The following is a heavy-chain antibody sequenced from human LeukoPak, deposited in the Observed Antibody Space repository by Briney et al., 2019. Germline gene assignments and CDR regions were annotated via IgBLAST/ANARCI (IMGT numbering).Heavy chain of an antibody. V-gene: IGHV3-48*01. J-gene: IGHJ4*02. CDR1: GFTFSADT. Sequence: GGSLRLSCAASGFTFSADTMNGVRLAPAKGLQWGSYIGSSCITIYYAHSVEGRFTISRDNAKNSLYLQRSGLRVEDTAVYYSARGPLYDITGSYGLWGQGTLVTVSS. CDR2: IGSSCITI. D-gene: IGHD2-8*01. CDR3: ARGPLYDITGSYGL.